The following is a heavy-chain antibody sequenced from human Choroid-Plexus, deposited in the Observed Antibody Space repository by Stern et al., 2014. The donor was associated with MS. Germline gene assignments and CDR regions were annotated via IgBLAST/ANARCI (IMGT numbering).Heavy chain of an antibody. D-gene: IGHD2/OR15-2a*01. CDR2: VSYDGSNK. J-gene: IGHJ5*02. CDR3: AKDRQYLTYFFDH. Sequence: VQLVESGGGVVQPGRPLRLSCVASGFPFGSCAMHWVRQAPAKGLEWVAGVSYDGSNKYYADSVKGRFTISRDNSQNTLYMQMSSLRPEDTAVYYCAKDRQYLTYFFDHWGQGSLVTVSS. V-gene: IGHV3-30*18. CDR1: GFPFGSCA.